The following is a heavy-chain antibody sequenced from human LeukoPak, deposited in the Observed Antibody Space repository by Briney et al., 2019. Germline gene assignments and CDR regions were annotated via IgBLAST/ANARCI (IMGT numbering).Heavy chain of an antibody. J-gene: IGHJ6*02. V-gene: IGHV3-23*01. Sequence: GGSLRLSCAAFGFTFSSYAMSWVRQAPGKGMEWVSAISGSGGSTYYADSVKGRFTISRDNSKNTLYLQMNSLRAEDTAVYYCAKVRFLEWPDPGYYGMDVWGQGTTVTVSS. D-gene: IGHD3-3*01. CDR2: ISGSGGST. CDR3: AKVRFLEWPDPGYYGMDV. CDR1: GFTFSSYA.